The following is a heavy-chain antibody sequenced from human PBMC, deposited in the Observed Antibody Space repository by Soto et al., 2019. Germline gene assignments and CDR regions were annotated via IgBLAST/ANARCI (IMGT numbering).Heavy chain of an antibody. CDR2: IKSKTDGGTT. Sequence: GGSLRLSCAASGFTFSNAWMSWVHQAPGKGLEWVGRIKSKTDGGTTDYAAPVKGRFTISRDDSKNTLYLQMNSLKTEDTAVYYCTTWELLGPPGYWGQGTLVTVSS. J-gene: IGHJ4*02. CDR1: GFTFSNAW. D-gene: IGHD1-26*01. V-gene: IGHV3-15*01. CDR3: TTWELLGPPGY.